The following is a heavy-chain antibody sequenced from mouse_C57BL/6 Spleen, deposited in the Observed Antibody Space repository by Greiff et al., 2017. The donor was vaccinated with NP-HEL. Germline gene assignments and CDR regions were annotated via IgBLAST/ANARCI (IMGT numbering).Heavy chain of an antibody. V-gene: IGHV1-64*01. J-gene: IGHJ3*01. CDR3: ARDGSSTEFAY. CDR2: IHPNSGST. D-gene: IGHD1-1*01. CDR1: GYTFTSYW. Sequence: VQLQQPGAELVKPGASVKLSCKASGYTFTSYWMHWVKQRPGQGLEWIGMIHPNSGSTNYNEKFKSKATLTVDKSSSTAYMQLSSLTSEDSAVYYCARDGSSTEFAYWGQGTLVTGAA.